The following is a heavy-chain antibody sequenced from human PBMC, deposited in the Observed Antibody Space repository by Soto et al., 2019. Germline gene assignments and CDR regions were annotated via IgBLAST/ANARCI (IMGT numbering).Heavy chain of an antibody. V-gene: IGHV3-21*01. J-gene: IGHJ6*02. Sequence: GGSLRLSCAASGFTFSSYSMNWVRQAPGRGLEWVASISSSSRYIYYADSVKGRFTISRDKAKNSLFLQMSSLRAEDSALYYCARHQGPAAGNYGMDAWGQGTTVTVS. CDR2: ISSSSRYI. D-gene: IGHD6-13*01. CDR3: ARHQGPAAGNYGMDA. CDR1: GFTFSSYS.